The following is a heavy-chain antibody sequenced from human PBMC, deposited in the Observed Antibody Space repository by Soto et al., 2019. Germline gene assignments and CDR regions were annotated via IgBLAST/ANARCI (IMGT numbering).Heavy chain of an antibody. CDR2: IRSKANSYAT. CDR1: GFTFSGSA. Sequence: GGSLRLSCAASGFTFSGSAMHWVRQASGKGLEWVGRIRSKANSYATAYAASVKGRFTISRDDSKNTAYLQMNSLKTEDTAVYYCTSRQRYCSGGSCYSDYWGQGTLVTVSS. CDR3: TSRQRYCSGGSCYSDY. V-gene: IGHV3-73*01. J-gene: IGHJ4*02. D-gene: IGHD2-15*01.